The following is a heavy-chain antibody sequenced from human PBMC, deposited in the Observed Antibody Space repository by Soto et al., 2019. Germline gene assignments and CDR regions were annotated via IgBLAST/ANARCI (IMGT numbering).Heavy chain of an antibody. Sequence: SETLSLTCTVSGGSISSYYWSWIRQPPGKGLEWIGYIYYSGSTNYNPYLKSRVTMSSDKTKNQFSRKLSSVTAADTAVYCGERDFSSTSCYDYWGQGTLVTVSS. CDR2: IYYSGST. CDR3: ERDFSSTSCYDY. J-gene: IGHJ4*02. CDR1: GGSISSYY. V-gene: IGHV4-59*01. D-gene: IGHD2-2*01.